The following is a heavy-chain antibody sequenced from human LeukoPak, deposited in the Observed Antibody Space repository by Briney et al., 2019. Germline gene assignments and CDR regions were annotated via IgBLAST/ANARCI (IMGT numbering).Heavy chain of an antibody. CDR3: ATRGYSGYVQEGAFDN. Sequence: PSETLSLTCTVSGGSISSGGYYWSWIRQPPGKGLEWIGYIYHSGSTYYNPSLKSRVTISVDTSKNQFSLKLSSVTAADTAVYYCATRGYSGYVQEGAFDNWGQGTMVTVSS. D-gene: IGHD5-12*01. J-gene: IGHJ3*02. V-gene: IGHV4-30-2*01. CDR2: IYHSGST. CDR1: GGSISSGGYY.